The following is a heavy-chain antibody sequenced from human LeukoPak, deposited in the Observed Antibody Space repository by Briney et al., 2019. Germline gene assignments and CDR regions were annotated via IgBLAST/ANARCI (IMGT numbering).Heavy chain of an antibody. V-gene: IGHV1-8*01. Sequence: GASVKVSCKASGYTFTSYDINWVRQATGQGLEWMGWMNPNSDNTGYAQKFQGRVTMTRNTSISTAYMELSSLRSEDTAVYYCARGNDYSKSPDYWGQGTLVTVSS. CDR1: GYTFTSYD. D-gene: IGHD4-11*01. J-gene: IGHJ4*02. CDR3: ARGNDYSKSPDY. CDR2: MNPNSDNT.